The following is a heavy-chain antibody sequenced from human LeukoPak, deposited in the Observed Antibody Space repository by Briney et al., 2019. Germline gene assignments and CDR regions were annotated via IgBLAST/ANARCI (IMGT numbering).Heavy chain of an antibody. J-gene: IGHJ5*02. D-gene: IGHD2-15*01. Sequence: PSQTLSLTCTVSGGSISSGSYYWSWIRQPAGKGLEWIGRIYTGGSTNYNPSLKSRVTISVDTSKNQFSLKLSSVTAADTAVYYCARGPGRLGYCSGGSCQGYWFDPWGQGTLVTVSS. V-gene: IGHV4-61*02. CDR3: ARGPGRLGYCSGGSCQGYWFDP. CDR1: GGSISSGSYY. CDR2: IYTGGST.